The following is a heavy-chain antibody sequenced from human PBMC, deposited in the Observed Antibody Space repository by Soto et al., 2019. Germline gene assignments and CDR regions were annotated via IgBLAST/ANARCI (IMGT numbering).Heavy chain of an antibody. D-gene: IGHD3-3*01. J-gene: IGHJ3*02. Sequence: SVTLSVTSSVSRGSISTYYWNWIRLSPGKGLEWTGYIYRTGSTHYNPSLNGRVAISLDTSRKRFSLKLNSVTAADTAVYFCARQIGDDPFDIWGQGTMVT. CDR1: RGSISTYY. CDR3: ARQIGDDPFDI. CDR2: IYRTGST. V-gene: IGHV4-4*09.